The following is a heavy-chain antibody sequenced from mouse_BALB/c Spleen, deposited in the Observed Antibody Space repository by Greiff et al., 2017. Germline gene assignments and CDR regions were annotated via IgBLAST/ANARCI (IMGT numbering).Heavy chain of an antibody. Sequence: DVHLVESGGGLVQPGGSRKLSCAASGFTFSSFGMHWVRQAPEKGLEWVAYISSGSSTIYYADTVKGRFTISRDNPKNTLFLQMTSLRSEDTAMYYCARSGDYDPFAYWGQGTLVTVSA. CDR3: ARSGDYDPFAY. D-gene: IGHD2-4*01. CDR1: GFTFSSFG. J-gene: IGHJ3*01. V-gene: IGHV5-17*02. CDR2: ISSGSSTI.